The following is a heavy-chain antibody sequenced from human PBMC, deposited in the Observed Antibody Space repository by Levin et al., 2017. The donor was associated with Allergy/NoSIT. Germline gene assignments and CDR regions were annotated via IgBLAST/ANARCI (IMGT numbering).Heavy chain of an antibody. CDR2: ISHIRST. Sequence: RSQTLSLTCAVYGGSLSGYYWSWIRQSPGKGLEWIGEISHIRSTNYNPSLESRVTISVDTSKNHLSLNLNSMTAADTAVYYCARGAVSVWFGELSGWFDPWGQGTLVTVSS. V-gene: IGHV4-34*01. CDR1: GGSLSGYY. D-gene: IGHD3-10*01. J-gene: IGHJ5*02. CDR3: ARGAVSVWFGELSGWFDP.